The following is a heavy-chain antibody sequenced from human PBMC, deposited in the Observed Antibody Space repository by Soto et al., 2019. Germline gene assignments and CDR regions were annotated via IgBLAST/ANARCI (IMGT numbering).Heavy chain of an antibody. CDR1: GFPFGENA. CDR3: AKEDTSSGSLDY. J-gene: IGHJ4*02. CDR2: ISDSGATT. Sequence: GGYLRLSCAASGFPFGENAMSWVRQAPGKGLEWVSGISDSGATTYYADSVRGRFTISRDNSKNTLYLQMKSLRAEDSASYYCAKEDTSSGSLDYWGQGALVTVS. D-gene: IGHD6-19*01. V-gene: IGHV3-23*01.